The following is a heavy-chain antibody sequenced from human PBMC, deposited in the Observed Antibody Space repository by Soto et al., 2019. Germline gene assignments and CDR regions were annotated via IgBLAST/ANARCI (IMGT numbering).Heavy chain of an antibody. Sequence: ASVKVSCKASGYTFTGYYMHWVRQAPGQGLEWMGWINPNSGGTNYAQKFQGWVTMTRDTSISTAYMELSRLRSDDTAVYYCARILGYCSGGSCYSSYYYYGMDVWGQGTTVTVSS. J-gene: IGHJ6*02. CDR2: INPNSGGT. CDR3: ARILGYCSGGSCYSSYYYYGMDV. CDR1: GYTFTGYY. V-gene: IGHV1-2*04. D-gene: IGHD2-15*01.